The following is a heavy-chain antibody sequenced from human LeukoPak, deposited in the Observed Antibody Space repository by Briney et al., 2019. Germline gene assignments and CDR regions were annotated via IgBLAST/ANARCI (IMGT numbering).Heavy chain of an antibody. V-gene: IGHV1-8*01. CDR1: GYTFTSYD. J-gene: IGHJ4*02. Sequence: ASVKVSCKASGYTFTSYDINWVRQATGQGLEWMGWMNPNSGNIGYAQKFQGRVTMTRNTSISTAYMELSSLRSEDTAVYYCASWDFWSGYYLVWGQGTLVTVSS. CDR3: ASWDFWSGYYLV. CDR2: MNPNSGNI. D-gene: IGHD3-3*01.